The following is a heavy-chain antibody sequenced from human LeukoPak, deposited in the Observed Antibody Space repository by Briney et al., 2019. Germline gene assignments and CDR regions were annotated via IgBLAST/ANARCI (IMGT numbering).Heavy chain of an antibody. J-gene: IGHJ4*02. V-gene: IGHV3-23*01. Sequence: SGGSLRLSCAASGFTFSSYAVSWVRQAPGKGLEWVSAISGSGGSTYYADSVKGRFTISRDNSKNTLYLQMNSLRAEDTAVYYCAKDDDYGDSFDDYWGQGTLVTVSS. CDR1: GFTFSSYA. CDR2: ISGSGGST. D-gene: IGHD4-17*01. CDR3: AKDDDYGDSFDDY.